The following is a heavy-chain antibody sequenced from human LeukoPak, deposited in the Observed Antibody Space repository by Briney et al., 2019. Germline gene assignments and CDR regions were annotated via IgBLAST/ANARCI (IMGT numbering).Heavy chain of an antibody. D-gene: IGHD4-23*01. CDR3: ARGGGNEGY. CDR1: GGSFSGYY. Sequence: SETLSLTCTVYGGSFSGYYWSWIRQPPGKGLEWIGEINHSGSTNYNPSLKSRVTISVDTSKNQFSLKLSSVTAADTAVYYCARGGGNEGYWGQGTLVTVSS. J-gene: IGHJ4*02. CDR2: INHSGST. V-gene: IGHV4-34*01.